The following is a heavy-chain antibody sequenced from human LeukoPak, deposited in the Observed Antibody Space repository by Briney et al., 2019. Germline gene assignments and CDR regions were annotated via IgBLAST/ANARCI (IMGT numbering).Heavy chain of an antibody. V-gene: IGHV6-1*01. CDR3: ARGNRDFDS. J-gene: IGHJ5*01. CDR1: GDSVSTNSAA. Sequence: SQTLSFTCAISGDSVSTNSAAWNWIRQSPSRGLEWLGRTYYRSKWSHDYAPSVQSRITINPDTSKNQFSLHLNSVTPEDTAVYYCARGNRDFDSWGQGTLVTVSS. D-gene: IGHD2-21*02. CDR2: TYYRSKWSH.